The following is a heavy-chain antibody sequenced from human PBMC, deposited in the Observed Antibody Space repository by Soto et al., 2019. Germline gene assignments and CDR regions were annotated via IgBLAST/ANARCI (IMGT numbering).Heavy chain of an antibody. Sequence: SLTCTVSRASIYTYSWTWIRQPAGKGLQWIGHIYSSGSANYSPSLKSRVSMLVDSSKNQISLKLSSVTAADTAVYYCATIVGANDYWGQGTLVTVSS. CDR2: IYSSGSA. V-gene: IGHV4-4*07. CDR1: RASIYTYS. J-gene: IGHJ4*02. CDR3: ATIVGANDY. D-gene: IGHD1-26*01.